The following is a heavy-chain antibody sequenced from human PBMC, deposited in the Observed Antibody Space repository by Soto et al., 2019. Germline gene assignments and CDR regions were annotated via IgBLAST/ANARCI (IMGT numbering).Heavy chain of an antibody. V-gene: IGHV1-3*01. D-gene: IGHD3-10*01. J-gene: IGHJ4*02. CDR1: GYTFTTYT. CDR3: ARGGPTYSDY. CDR2: INAGNGNT. Sequence: ASVKVSCKASGYTFTTYTMPWVRQAPGQRLEWMGWINAGNGNTKYSQKFQGRVTITRDTSATIAYIELSSLRSEDTAVYYCARGGPTYSDYGGQGTLVTAPQ.